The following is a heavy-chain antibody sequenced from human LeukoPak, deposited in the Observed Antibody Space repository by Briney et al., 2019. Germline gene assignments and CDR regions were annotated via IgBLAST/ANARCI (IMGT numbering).Heavy chain of an antibody. CDR2: IWYDGSNK. V-gene: IGHV3-33*01. CDR1: GFTFSSYG. CDR3: ARDYYDSSGYYYDWFDP. J-gene: IGHJ5*02. D-gene: IGHD3-22*01. Sequence: GGSLRLSCAASGFTFSSYGMHWVRQAPGKGLEWVAVIWYDGSNKYYADSVKGRFTISRDNSKNTLYLQMKSLRAEDTGVYYCARDYYDSSGYYYDWFDPWGEGTLVTVSS.